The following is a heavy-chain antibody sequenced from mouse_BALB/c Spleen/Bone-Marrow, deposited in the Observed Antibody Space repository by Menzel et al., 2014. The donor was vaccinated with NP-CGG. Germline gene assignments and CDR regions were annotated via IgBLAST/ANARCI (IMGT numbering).Heavy chain of an antibody. CDR1: GYTFTDYN. CDR2: IYPYNGGT. J-gene: IGHJ3*01. CDR3: ARSEGYDYDWFAY. V-gene: IGHV1S29*02. Sequence: EVKLMESGPELVKPGASVKISCKASGYTFTDYNMHWVKQSHGKSLEWNGYIYPYNGGTGYNQKFKSKATLTVDNSSSTAYMELRSLTSEDSAVYYCARSEGYDYDWFAYWGQGTLVTVSA. D-gene: IGHD2-4*01.